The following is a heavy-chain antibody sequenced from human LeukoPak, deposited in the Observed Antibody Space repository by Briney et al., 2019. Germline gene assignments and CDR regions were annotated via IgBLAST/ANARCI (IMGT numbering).Heavy chain of an antibody. CDR2: IWYDASNK. V-gene: IGHV3-33*01. D-gene: IGHD5-18*01. CDR1: GFTFSNYG. Sequence: GGSLRLSCAASGFTFSNYGMHWVRQAPGKGLEWVAVIWYDASNKDYADSVKGRYTISRDNSQNTLFLQMDSLRAEDTAVYYCAREHLGYSFADYWSQGTLVTVSS. J-gene: IGHJ4*02. CDR3: AREHLGYSFADY.